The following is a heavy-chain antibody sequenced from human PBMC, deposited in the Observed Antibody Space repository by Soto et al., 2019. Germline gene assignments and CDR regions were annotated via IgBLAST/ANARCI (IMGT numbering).Heavy chain of an antibody. CDR2: INKDGSER. V-gene: IGHV3-7*01. CDR3: ARVYLMATITSLEY. Sequence: EVQLVESGGGLVQPGGSLRLSCAASGFTFSNYWLRWVRQAPGKGLEWVANINKDGSERYYADSVDGRFTVSRDNAENSLNLQMNSLRGEDTAVYYCARVYLMATITSLEYWGQGTLVTVSS. D-gene: IGHD5-12*01. CDR1: GFTFSNYW. J-gene: IGHJ4*02.